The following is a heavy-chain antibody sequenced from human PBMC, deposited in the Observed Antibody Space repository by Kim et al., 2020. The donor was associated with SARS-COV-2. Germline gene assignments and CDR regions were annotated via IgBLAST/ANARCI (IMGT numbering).Heavy chain of an antibody. CDR3: AKWGTKGLQNYYYYYGMDV. D-gene: IGHD3-16*01. Sequence: GGSLRLSCAASGFTFSSYAMSWVRQAPGKGLEWVSAISGSGGSTYYADSVKGRFTISRDNSKNTLYLQMNSLRAEDTAVYYCAKWGTKGLQNYYYYYGMDVWGQGTTVTVSS. CDR1: GFTFSSYA. CDR2: ISGSGGST. V-gene: IGHV3-23*01. J-gene: IGHJ6*02.